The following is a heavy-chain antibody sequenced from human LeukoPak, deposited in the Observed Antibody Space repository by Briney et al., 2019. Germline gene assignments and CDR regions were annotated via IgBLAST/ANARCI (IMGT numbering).Heavy chain of an antibody. CDR1: GGSFSGYY. CDR2: INHSGST. J-gene: IGHJ4*02. D-gene: IGHD3-10*01. Sequence: SETLSLTCAVYGGSFSGYYWSWIRQPPGKGLEWIGEINHSGSTNYNPSLKSRVTISVDTSKNQFSLKLSSVTAADTAVYYCASSPLTYYYGSGSYSRTEKRFDYWGQGTLVTVSS. CDR3: ASSPLTYYYGSGSYSRTEKRFDY. V-gene: IGHV4-34*01.